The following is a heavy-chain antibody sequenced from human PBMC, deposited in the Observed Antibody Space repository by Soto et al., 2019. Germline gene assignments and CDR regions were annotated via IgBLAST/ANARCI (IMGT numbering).Heavy chain of an antibody. Sequence: QVQLQESGPGLVKPSGTLSLTCAVSGGSISSSNWWSWVRQPPGKGLEWIGEIYHSGSTNYNPSLKSRVTISVDKSKNQFSLKLSSVTAADTAVYYCARRPYSSSWYQPHDYYGMDVWGQGTTVTVSS. CDR2: IYHSGST. V-gene: IGHV4-4*02. J-gene: IGHJ6*02. D-gene: IGHD6-13*01. CDR3: ARRPYSSSWYQPHDYYGMDV. CDR1: GGSISSSNW.